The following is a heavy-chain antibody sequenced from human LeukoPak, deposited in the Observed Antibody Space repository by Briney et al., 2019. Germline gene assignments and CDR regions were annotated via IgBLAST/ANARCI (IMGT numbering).Heavy chain of an antibody. V-gene: IGHV1-46*01. Sequence: PVASVKVSCKASGYTFTSCYMHWVRQAPGQGLEWMGIINPSGGSTSYAQKFQGRVTMTRDTSTSTVYMELSSLRSEDTAVYYCAIDGGYYTPLDYWGQGTLVTVSS. J-gene: IGHJ4*02. CDR2: INPSGGST. D-gene: IGHD3-3*01. CDR3: AIDGGYYTPLDY. CDR1: GYTFTSCY.